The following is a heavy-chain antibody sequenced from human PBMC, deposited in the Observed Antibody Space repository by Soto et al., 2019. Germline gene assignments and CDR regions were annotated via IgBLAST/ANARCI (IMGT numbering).Heavy chain of an antibody. CDR2: ISSTTNYI. J-gene: IGHJ6*02. CDR1: GFTFTRYS. D-gene: IGHD2-21*01. Sequence: ESGGGLVKPGGSLRLSCAASGFTFTRYSMNWVRQAPGKGLEWVSSISSTTNYIYYGDSVEGRFTISRDNAQNSLFLQMDSLRDEDTAVYYCVRLGFCDGATCNHYFYYYGMDVWGLGTTVVVSS. V-gene: IGHV3-21*06. CDR3: VRLGFCDGATCNHYFYYYGMDV.